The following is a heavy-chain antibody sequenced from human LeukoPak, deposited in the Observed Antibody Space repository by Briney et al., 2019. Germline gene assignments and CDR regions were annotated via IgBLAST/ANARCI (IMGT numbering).Heavy chain of an antibody. Sequence: PGGSLRLSCAASGFTFSSYWMSWVRQAPGKGLEWVANIKQDGSEKYYVDSVKGRFTISRDNAKNSLYLQMNSLRAEDTAVYYCARSLAVAGYAFDIWGQGTMVTVSS. CDR2: IKQDGSEK. D-gene: IGHD6-19*01. V-gene: IGHV3-7*01. CDR1: GFTFSSYW. CDR3: ARSLAVAGYAFDI. J-gene: IGHJ3*02.